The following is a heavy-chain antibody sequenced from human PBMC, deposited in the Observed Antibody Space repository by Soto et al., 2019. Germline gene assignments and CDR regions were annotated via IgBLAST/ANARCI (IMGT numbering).Heavy chain of an antibody. Sequence: GGSLSLSCAASGFTVSSNYMSWVRQAPGKGLEWVSVIYSGGSTYYADSVKGRFTISRDNSKNTLYLQMNSLRAEDTAVYYCARDNRIAAAGTYYGMDVWGQGTTVTVSS. CDR3: ARDNRIAAAGTYYGMDV. CDR2: IYSGGST. CDR1: GFTVSSNY. D-gene: IGHD6-13*01. J-gene: IGHJ6*02. V-gene: IGHV3-66*01.